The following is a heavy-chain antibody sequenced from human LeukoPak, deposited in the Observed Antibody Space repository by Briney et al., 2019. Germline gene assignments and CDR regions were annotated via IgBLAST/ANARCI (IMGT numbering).Heavy chain of an antibody. CDR3: ARDLPAFDI. Sequence: SGGSLRLSCAASGFTFSTYGMLWVRQAPGQGPEWVALIRYDGSNKYYADSVKGRFTISRDNSKNTLYLQMNSLRVEDTAMYYCARDLPAFDIWGQGTMVTVSS. V-gene: IGHV3-30*02. CDR2: IRYDGSNK. J-gene: IGHJ3*02. CDR1: GFTFSTYG.